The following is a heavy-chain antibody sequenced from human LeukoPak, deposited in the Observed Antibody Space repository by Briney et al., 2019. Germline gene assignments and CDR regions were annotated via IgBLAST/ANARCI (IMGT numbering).Heavy chain of an antibody. CDR3: ATPPGVGIFGPFDY. D-gene: IGHD3-16*01. CDR2: ISGSGGST. V-gene: IGHV3-23*01. J-gene: IGHJ4*02. Sequence: PGGSLRLSCAASGFTFSSYAMSWVRQAPGKGLEWVSAISGSGGSTYYADSVKGRFTISRDNSKNTLYLQMNSLRAEDTAVYYCATPPGVGIFGPFDYWGQGTLVTVSS. CDR1: GFTFSSYA.